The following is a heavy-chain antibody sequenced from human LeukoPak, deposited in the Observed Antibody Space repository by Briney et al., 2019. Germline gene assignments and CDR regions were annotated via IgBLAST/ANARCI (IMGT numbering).Heavy chain of an antibody. J-gene: IGHJ6*02. V-gene: IGHV3-9*01. CDR3: AKDQATFIAAAGTHGMDV. CDR1: GFTLDDYA. CDR2: ISWNSGSI. D-gene: IGHD6-13*01. Sequence: GGSLRLSCAASGFTLDDYAMHWVRQAPGKGLEWVSGISWNSGSIGYADSVKGRFTISRDNAKNSLYLQMNSLRAEDTALYYCAKDQATFIAAAGTHGMDVWGQGTTVTVSS.